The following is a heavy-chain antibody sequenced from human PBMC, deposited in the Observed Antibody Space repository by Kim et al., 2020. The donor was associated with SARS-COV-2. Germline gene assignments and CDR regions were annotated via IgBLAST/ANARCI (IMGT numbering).Heavy chain of an antibody. CDR3: ARYGSGGSYFDY. CDR2: IYTIGET. Sequence: SETLSLTCTVSGGSLSFYYWGWIRQPPGKGLEWIGYIYTIGETIYNPSVKSRISMSLDTSKNQFSLKLNSVTAADTAVYYCARYGSGGSYFDYLGQGILV. D-gene: IGHD2-15*01. V-gene: IGHV4-59*01. J-gene: IGHJ4*02. CDR1: GGSLSFYY.